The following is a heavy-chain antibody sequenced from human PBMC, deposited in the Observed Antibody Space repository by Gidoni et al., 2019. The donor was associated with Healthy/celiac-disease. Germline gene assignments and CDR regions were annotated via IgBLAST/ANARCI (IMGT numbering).Heavy chain of an antibody. CDR3: ARDWTSAGTAPWYFDY. V-gene: IGHV3-48*02. CDR2: ISSSSSTI. CDR1: GFTFRSYS. J-gene: IGHJ4*02. Sequence: EVQLVASGGGLLQPGGSLRLSCAASGFTFRSYSMNWVRQAPGKGLEWVSYISSSSSTIYYADAVKGRFTISRDNAKNSLYLQMNSLRDEDTAVYYCARDWTSAGTAPWYFDYWGQGTLVTVSS. D-gene: IGHD6-13*01.